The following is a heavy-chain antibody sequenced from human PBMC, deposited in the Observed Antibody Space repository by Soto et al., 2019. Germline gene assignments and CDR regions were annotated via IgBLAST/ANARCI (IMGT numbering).Heavy chain of an antibody. CDR3: VRDGIGGTAFRGFCDY. V-gene: IGHV3-33*01. CDR2: IWYDGSNK. D-gene: IGHD1-7*01. CDR1: GSIFSGYG. J-gene: IGHJ4*02. Sequence: ESGGGVVQPGRSLRLSCAASGSIFSGYGMHWVRQAPGKGLEWVAVIWYDGSNKYYADSVKGRFTISRDNSKNMLYLQMDSLRAEDTAVYYCVRDGIGGTAFRGFCDYWGQGTLVTVSS.